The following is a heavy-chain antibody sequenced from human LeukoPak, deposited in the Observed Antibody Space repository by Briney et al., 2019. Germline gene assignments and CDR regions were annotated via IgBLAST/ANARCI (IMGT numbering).Heavy chain of an antibody. CDR2: INHSGST. Sequence: SETLSLICAVYGGSFSGYYWSWIRQPPGKGLEWIGEINHSGSTNYNPSLKSRVTISVDTSKNQFSLKLSSVTAADTAVYYCARAPYSSGWYPYWGQGTLVTVSS. D-gene: IGHD6-19*01. CDR1: GGSFSGYY. V-gene: IGHV4-34*01. J-gene: IGHJ4*02. CDR3: ARAPYSSGWYPY.